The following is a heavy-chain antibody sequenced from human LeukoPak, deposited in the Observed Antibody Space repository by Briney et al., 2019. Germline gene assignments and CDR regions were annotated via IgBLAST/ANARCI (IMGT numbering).Heavy chain of an antibody. Sequence: SETLSLTCTVSGGSISSSSYYWGWIRQPPGKGLEWIGSIYYSGSTYYNPSLKSRVTISVDTSKNQFSLKLSSVTAADTAVYYCARALGFNSGSRRAFDIWGQGTMVTVSS. J-gene: IGHJ3*02. CDR2: IYYSGST. D-gene: IGHD1-26*01. V-gene: IGHV4-39*01. CDR3: ARALGFNSGSRRAFDI. CDR1: GGSISSSSYY.